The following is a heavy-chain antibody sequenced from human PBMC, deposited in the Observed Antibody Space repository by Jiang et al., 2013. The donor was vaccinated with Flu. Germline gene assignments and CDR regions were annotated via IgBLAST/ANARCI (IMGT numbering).Heavy chain of an antibody. D-gene: IGHD3-10*01. CDR1: GGSFSGYY. V-gene: IGHV4-34*01. CDR3: ARGRGWFGDSGWWFDP. Sequence: LLKPSETLSLTCAVYGGSFSGYYWSWIRQPPGKGLEWIGEINHSGSTNYNPSLKSRVTISVDTSKNQFSLKLSSVTAADTAVYYCARGRGWFGDSGWWFDPWGQGTLVTVSS. CDR2: INHSGST. J-gene: IGHJ5*02.